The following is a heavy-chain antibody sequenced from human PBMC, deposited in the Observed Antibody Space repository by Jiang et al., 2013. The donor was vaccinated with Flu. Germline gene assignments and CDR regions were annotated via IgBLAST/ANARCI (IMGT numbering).Heavy chain of an antibody. CDR1: GYSFTSYW. J-gene: IGHJ4*02. V-gene: IGHV5-10-1*01. CDR3: ARQNGGGPDVPGIAVAEDY. CDR2: IDPSDSYT. D-gene: IGHD6-19*01. Sequence: GAEVKKPGESLRISCKGSGYSFTSYWISWVRQMPGKGLEWMGRIDPSDSYTNYSPSFQGHVTISADKSISTAYLQWSSLKASDTAMYYCARQNGGGPDVPGIAVAEDYWGQGTPGHRLL.